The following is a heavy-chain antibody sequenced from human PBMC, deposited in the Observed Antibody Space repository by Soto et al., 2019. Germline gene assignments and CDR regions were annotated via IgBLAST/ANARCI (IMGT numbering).Heavy chain of an antibody. Sequence: QVHLVQSGVEVKTPGASVKVSCQASGYTFFTYDISWVRQAPGQGLEWMGWISTYSGYTKYAQKFQGRVTMTTDTSTTTAYLELRSLRSDDTAVDYCARHHGPTTSENWFDPWGKGTLVTVSS. V-gene: IGHV1-18*01. CDR3: ARHHGPTTSENWFDP. J-gene: IGHJ5*02. D-gene: IGHD5-12*01. CDR1: GYTFFTYD. CDR2: ISTYSGYT.